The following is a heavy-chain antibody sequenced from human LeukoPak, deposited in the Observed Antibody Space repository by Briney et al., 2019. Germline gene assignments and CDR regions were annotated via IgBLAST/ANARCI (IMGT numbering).Heavy chain of an antibody. CDR3: AKSRSGPDAFDI. V-gene: IGHV3-30*02. D-gene: IGHD3-3*01. J-gene: IGHJ3*02. CDR2: IRHDGSTE. CDR1: GFAFSSYG. Sequence: GGSLRLSCAASGFAFSSYGMHWVRQAPGEGLEWVAFIRHDGSTEYFAGSMKGRFTISRDNSKNTLYLQMNSLRTEDTAVYYCAKSRSGPDAFDIWGQGTMVTVSS.